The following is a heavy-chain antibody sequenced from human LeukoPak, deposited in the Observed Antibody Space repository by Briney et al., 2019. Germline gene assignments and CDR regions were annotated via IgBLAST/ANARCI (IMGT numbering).Heavy chain of an antibody. CDR2: IYDGGST. CDR1: GFTVSSNY. Sequence: PGGSLRLSCAASGFTVSSNYMSWVRQAPGKGLEWVSVIYDGGSTYYADSVKGRFTISRDNSKNTLYLQMNSLRAEDAAVYYCPRDITGTGPFAYWGQGTLVTVPS. D-gene: IGHD1-20*01. CDR3: PRDITGTGPFAY. V-gene: IGHV3-53*01. J-gene: IGHJ4*02.